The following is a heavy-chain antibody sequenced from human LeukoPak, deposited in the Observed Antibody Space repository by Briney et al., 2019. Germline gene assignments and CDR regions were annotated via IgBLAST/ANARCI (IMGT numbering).Heavy chain of an antibody. CDR2: LYYTGST. V-gene: IGHV4-59*01. Sequence: SETLSLTCTLSGDSISSYYGSCIPHPPGMALEWLRYLYYTGSTNYNPSLKSRVTISLETSKNQFSLNLTSVTGADTALYYCARGGPRWWYAMWGQGTMVTVSS. CDR1: GDSISSYY. J-gene: IGHJ3*01. D-gene: IGHD2-15*01. CDR3: ARGGPRWWYAM.